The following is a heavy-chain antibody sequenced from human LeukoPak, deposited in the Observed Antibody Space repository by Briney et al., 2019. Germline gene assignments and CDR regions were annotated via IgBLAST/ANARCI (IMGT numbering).Heavy chain of an antibody. CDR3: AKGTSSSCYSAPNY. Sequence: GGSLRLSCAVSGFTFSSYSMNWVRQAPGKGLEWVSAICSNDNNTYYANSVKGRFTISRDNSKNTLSLQLNSLRAEDTAVYYCAKGTSSSCYSAPNYWGQGTLVTVSS. D-gene: IGHD2-15*01. CDR1: GFTFSSYS. CDR2: ICSNDNNT. J-gene: IGHJ4*02. V-gene: IGHV3-23*01.